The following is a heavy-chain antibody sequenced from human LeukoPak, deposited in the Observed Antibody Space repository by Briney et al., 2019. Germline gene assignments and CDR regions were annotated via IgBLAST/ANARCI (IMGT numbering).Heavy chain of an antibody. V-gene: IGHV3-66*01. CDR2: IYSGGST. J-gene: IGHJ3*02. CDR1: GFTFSSYG. D-gene: IGHD3-22*01. CDR3: ARAPFTYDSSGDSFDI. Sequence: GGSLRLSCAASGFTFSSYGMHWVRQAPGKGLEWASVIYSGGSTYYADSVKGRFTVSRDNSKNTLYLQMNSLRAEDTAVYYCARAPFTYDSSGDSFDIWGQGTMVTVSS.